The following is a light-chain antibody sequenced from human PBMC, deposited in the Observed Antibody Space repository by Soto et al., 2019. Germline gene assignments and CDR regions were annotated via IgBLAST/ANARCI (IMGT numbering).Light chain of an antibody. CDR3: QQYNNYIWA. Sequence: DIQMTQSPSTVSASVGDRVTITCRASQNINTWLAWYQQKPGKAPKLLILKASSLESGVPSRFSGSGSGTEFTLTISSLQPDDLATYYCQQYNNYIWAFGQGTRVEIK. CDR2: KAS. V-gene: IGKV1-5*03. J-gene: IGKJ1*01. CDR1: QNINTW.